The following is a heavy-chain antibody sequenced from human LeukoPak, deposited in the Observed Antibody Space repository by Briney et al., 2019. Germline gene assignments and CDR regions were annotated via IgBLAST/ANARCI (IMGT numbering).Heavy chain of an antibody. CDR1: RGSISSGSYY. J-gene: IGHJ4*02. CDR2: IYTSGST. V-gene: IGHV4-61*02. D-gene: IGHD5-12*01. Sequence: PSETLSFTCTVSRGSISSGSYYWSWIGQTAGKGLEWIGRIYTSGSTNYNPSLKSRVTISVDTSKNQFSLKLSSVTAADTAVYYCARDRVATIDYWGQGTLVTVSS. CDR3: ARDRVATIDY.